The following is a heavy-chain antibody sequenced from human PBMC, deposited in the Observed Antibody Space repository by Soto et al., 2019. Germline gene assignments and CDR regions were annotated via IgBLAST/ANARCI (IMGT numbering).Heavy chain of an antibody. CDR1: GSTFGSYA. V-gene: IGHV3-48*02. J-gene: IGHJ5*02. Sequence: GGSLRLSCAASGSTFGSYAMIWVRQAPGKGLGWVSTISTIYYADSVKGRFTISRDNAKNSLYLQMNSLRDEDTAVYYCARESRFLEWLSLNWFDPWGQGTLVTVSS. CDR3: ARESRFLEWLSLNWFDP. D-gene: IGHD3-3*01. CDR2: ISTI.